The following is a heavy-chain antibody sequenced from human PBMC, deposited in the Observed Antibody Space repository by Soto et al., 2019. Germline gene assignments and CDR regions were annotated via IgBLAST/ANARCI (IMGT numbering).Heavy chain of an antibody. D-gene: IGHD3-16*01. V-gene: IGHV4-34*12. CDR2: LIHGGST. CDR1: GASLGGFH. Sequence: QVRLEQWGAGLLKPSETLSLTCAIYGASLGGFHWTWLRQAPGKGLEWIGELIHGGSTNYNPSLKGRVSFSIGTSKNQFSLHLMSVTAADTAVYYCARSPLGYDYVRQTWREVGDSFDIWGRGTLVTVSS. CDR3: ARSPLGYDYVRQTWREVGDSFDI. J-gene: IGHJ3*02.